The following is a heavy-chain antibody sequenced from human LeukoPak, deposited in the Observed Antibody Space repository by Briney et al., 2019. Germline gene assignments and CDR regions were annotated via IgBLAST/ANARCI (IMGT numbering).Heavy chain of an antibody. CDR3: ARDKYSYGPLDYGDY. J-gene: IGHJ4*02. CDR2: ISSSSSYI. CDR1: GFTFSSYS. V-gene: IGHV3-21*01. Sequence: GGSLRLSCAASGFTFSSYSMTWVRQAPGKGLEWVSSISSSSSYIYYADSVKGRFTISRDNAKNSLYLQMNSLRAEDTAVYYCARDKYSYGPLDYGDYWGQGTLVTVSS. D-gene: IGHD5-18*01.